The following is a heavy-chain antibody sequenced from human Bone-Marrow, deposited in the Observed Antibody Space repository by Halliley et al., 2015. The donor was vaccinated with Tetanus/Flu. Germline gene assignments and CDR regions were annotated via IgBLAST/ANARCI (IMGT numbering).Heavy chain of an antibody. Sequence: GLEWVSTISSSGSYIYDADSVKGRFPISRDNAKNSLFLQMNSLRAEDTAIYYCARERELYFDFWGRGTLVTVSS. J-gene: IGHJ4*02. CDR2: ISSSGSYI. CDR3: ARERELYFDF. V-gene: IGHV3-21*01. D-gene: IGHD1-26*01.